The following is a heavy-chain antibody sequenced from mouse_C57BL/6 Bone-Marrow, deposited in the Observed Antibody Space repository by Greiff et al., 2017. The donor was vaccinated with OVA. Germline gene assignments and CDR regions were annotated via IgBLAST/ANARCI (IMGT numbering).Heavy chain of an antibody. CDR2: ISDGGSYT. CDR3: ARDERGQLGPSFDY. Sequence: EVHLVESGGGLVKPGGSLKLSCAASGFTFSSYAMSWVRQTPEKRLEWVATISDGGSYTYYPDNVKGRFTISRDNAKNNLYLQMSHLKSEDTAMYYCARDERGQLGPSFDYWGQGTTLTVSS. V-gene: IGHV5-4*01. CDR1: GFTFSSYA. J-gene: IGHJ2*01. D-gene: IGHD4-1*02.